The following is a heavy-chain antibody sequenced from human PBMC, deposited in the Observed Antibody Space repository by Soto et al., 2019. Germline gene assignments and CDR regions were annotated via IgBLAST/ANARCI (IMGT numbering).Heavy chain of an antibody. CDR3: AKDIGMGSSSWSYYYYGMDV. Sequence: LRLSCAASGFTFSSYAMSWVRQAPGKGLEWVSAISGSGGSTYYADSVKGRFTISRDNSKNTLYLQMNSLRAEDTAVYYCAKDIGMGSSSWSYYYYGMDVWGQGTTVTVSS. J-gene: IGHJ6*02. D-gene: IGHD6-13*01. CDR1: GFTFSSYA. CDR2: ISGSGGST. V-gene: IGHV3-23*01.